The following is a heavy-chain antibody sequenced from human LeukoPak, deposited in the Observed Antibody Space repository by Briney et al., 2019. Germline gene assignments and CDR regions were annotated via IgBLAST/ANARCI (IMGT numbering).Heavy chain of an antibody. Sequence: QTPSLTCAISGDSFSSNSAAWNWIRQSPSRGLEWLGRTYYRSKWYNDYAVSVKSRITIIPDTSKNQFSLQLNSVTPKDTAVYYCAREVRSSGWYAFDYWGQGTLVTVSS. CDR1: GDSFSSNSAA. V-gene: IGHV6-1*01. CDR3: AREVRSSGWYAFDY. CDR2: TYYRSKWYN. D-gene: IGHD6-19*01. J-gene: IGHJ4*02.